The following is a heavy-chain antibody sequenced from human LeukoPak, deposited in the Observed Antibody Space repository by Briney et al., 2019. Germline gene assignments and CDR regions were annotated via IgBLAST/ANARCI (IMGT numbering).Heavy chain of an antibody. CDR3: ATGRSCTTCYLPDY. D-gene: IGHD2-2*01. J-gene: IGHJ4*02. V-gene: IGHV3-7*01. CDR1: GFTFSSYW. Sequence: GGSLRLSCAASGFTFSSYWMSWVRQAPGKGLEWVSNINQDGGEKYYVDSVKGRFTISRDNAKNSLYLQMNSLRAEDTAVYHCATGRSCTTCYLPDYWGQGTLVTVSS. CDR2: INQDGGEK.